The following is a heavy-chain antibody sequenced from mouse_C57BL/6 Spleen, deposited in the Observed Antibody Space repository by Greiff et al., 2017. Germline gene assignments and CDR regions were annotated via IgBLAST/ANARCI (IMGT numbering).Heavy chain of an antibody. V-gene: IGHV1-31*01. J-gene: IGHJ3*01. D-gene: IGHD3-1*01. CDR1: GYSFTGYY. CDR2: IYPYNGVP. Sequence: EVKLQESGPELVKPGASVKISCKASGYSFTGYYMHWVKQSHGNILDWIGYIYPYNGVPSYNQKFKGKATLTVDKSSSTAYMELRSLTSEDSAVYYCASPSDQAWFAYWGQGTLVTVSA. CDR3: ASPSDQAWFAY.